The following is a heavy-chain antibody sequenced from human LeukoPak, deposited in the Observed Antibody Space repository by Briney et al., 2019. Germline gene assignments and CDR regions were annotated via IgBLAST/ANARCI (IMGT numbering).Heavy chain of an antibody. J-gene: IGHJ4*02. CDR2: IKKDGSDK. CDR1: GFTFRDYW. Sequence: GGSLRLSCAASGFTFRDYWMGWVRQAPGKGLEWVANIKKDGSDKYYVDSVKGRFTVSRDNAKNSLYLQMNSLRAEDTAVYYCLHYDSGSVWGQGTPVTVSS. V-gene: IGHV3-7*01. D-gene: IGHD3-10*01. CDR3: LHYDSGSV.